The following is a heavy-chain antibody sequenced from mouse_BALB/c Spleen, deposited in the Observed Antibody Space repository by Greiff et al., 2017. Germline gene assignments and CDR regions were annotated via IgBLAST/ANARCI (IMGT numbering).Heavy chain of an antibody. V-gene: IGHV2-6-6*01. J-gene: IGHJ4*01. CDR2: IWGDGST. D-gene: IGHD4-1*01. CDR1: GFSLTNSG. CDR3: AKTGNGGYAMDY. Sequence: VKLQESGPGLVAPSQSLSITCTVSGFSLTNSGVHWVRQSPGKGLEWLGVIWGDGSTNYNSAFKSRLSISKDNSKSQVFLKMNSLQTDDTARYYCAKTGNGGYAMDYWGQGTSVTVSS.